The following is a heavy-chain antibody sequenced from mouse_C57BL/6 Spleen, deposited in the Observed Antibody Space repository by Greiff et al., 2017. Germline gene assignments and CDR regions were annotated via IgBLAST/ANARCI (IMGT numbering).Heavy chain of an antibody. CDR3: ARGNYYGGSYDWYFDV. CDR2: INPNNGGT. CDR1: GYTFTDYN. V-gene: IGHV1-22*01. D-gene: IGHD1-1*01. J-gene: IGHJ1*03. Sequence: VQLQQSGPELVKPGASVKMSCKASGYTFTDYNMHWVKQSHGKSLEWIGYINPNNGGTSYNQKFKGKATLTVNKSSSTAYMGLRSLTSEDSAVYYCARGNYYGGSYDWYFDVWGTGTTVTVSS.